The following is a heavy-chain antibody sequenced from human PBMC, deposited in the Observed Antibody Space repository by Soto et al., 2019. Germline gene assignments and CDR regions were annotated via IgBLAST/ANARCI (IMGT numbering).Heavy chain of an antibody. J-gene: IGHJ4*02. CDR2: IYYSGNT. Sequence: SETLSLTCTVSGGSISSYYWSWIRQPPGMGLECIGYIYYSGNTNYNPSLKSRVTISLDTSKNQFSLKLSSVTAADTAVFYCARGIAAAGSWYFDNWGQGTLVTVSS. CDR3: ARGIAAAGSWYFDN. CDR1: GGSISSYY. D-gene: IGHD6-13*01. V-gene: IGHV4-59*01.